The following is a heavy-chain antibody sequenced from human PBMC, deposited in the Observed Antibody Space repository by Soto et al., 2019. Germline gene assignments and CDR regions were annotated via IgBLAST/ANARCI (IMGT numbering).Heavy chain of an antibody. V-gene: IGHV4-61*08. CDR3: ARIPVDTAMIYWLDP. D-gene: IGHD5-18*01. J-gene: IGHJ5*02. CDR2: IYYSGST. Sequence: PSETLSLTCSVSGGSVSSGDYYWSWIRQSPGKGLEWIGHIYYSGSTNYNPSLRSRVTISVDTSMNVFSLKLSSVTAADTAVYYCARIPVDTAMIYWLDPWGQGTLVTVSS. CDR1: GGSVSSGDYY.